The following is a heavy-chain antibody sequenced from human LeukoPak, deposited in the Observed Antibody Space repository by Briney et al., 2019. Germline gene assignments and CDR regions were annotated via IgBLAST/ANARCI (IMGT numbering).Heavy chain of an antibody. CDR3: AKRSGMMGATGRGNFEY. Sequence: GGSLRLSCAASGFTFSSFAMNWVRQAPGKGLEWVAFIRYDGSNTYYADSVKGRFTISRDNSKNTLYLQMNSLRTEDTAVYYCAKRSGMMGATGRGNFEYWGQGTLVTVSS. V-gene: IGHV3-30*02. J-gene: IGHJ4*02. CDR1: GFTFSSFA. CDR2: IRYDGSNT. D-gene: IGHD1-26*01.